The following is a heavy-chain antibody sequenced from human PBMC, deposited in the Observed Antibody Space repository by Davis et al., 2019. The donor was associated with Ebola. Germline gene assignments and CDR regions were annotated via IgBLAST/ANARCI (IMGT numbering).Heavy chain of an antibody. CDR1: GFTFSSYG. Sequence: GGSLRLSCAASGFTFSSYGMHWVRQAPGKGLEWVAVISYDGSNKYYADSVKGRFTISRDNSKNTLYLQMNSLRAEDTAVYYCAKSGSGYSWYFDLWGRGTLVTVSS. J-gene: IGHJ2*01. CDR2: ISYDGSNK. CDR3: AKSGSGYSWYFDL. V-gene: IGHV3-30*18. D-gene: IGHD3-22*01.